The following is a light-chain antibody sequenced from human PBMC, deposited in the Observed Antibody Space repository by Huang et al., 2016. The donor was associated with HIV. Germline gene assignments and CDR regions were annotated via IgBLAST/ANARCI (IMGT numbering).Light chain of an antibody. CDR2: GAS. J-gene: IGKJ2*01. Sequence: EIVLTQSPGTLSLYPGERATLSCRASQSISSTFLAWYQQKPGQAPRLLIYGASRRATGLPDRFGVSGSGTDFTLTISRLEPEDFAVYYCQQYGSSPPYTFGQGTKLEIK. CDR3: QQYGSSPPYT. CDR1: QSISSTF. V-gene: IGKV3-20*01.